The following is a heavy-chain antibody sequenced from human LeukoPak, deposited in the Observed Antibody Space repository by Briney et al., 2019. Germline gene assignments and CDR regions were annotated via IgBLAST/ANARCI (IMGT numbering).Heavy chain of an antibody. D-gene: IGHD6-19*01. CDR3: ARGLFAGGWYPDYFDY. CDR1: GFTFSNFW. CDR2: IKPDGSDK. Sequence: GGSLRLSCTASGFTFSNFWMSWVRQAPGKGLEWVANIKPDGSDKYYVDSMEGRFTISRDNAKNSLYLQMNSLRAEDTAVYYRARGLFAGGWYPDYFDYWGQGTLVTVSS. J-gene: IGHJ4*02. V-gene: IGHV3-7*03.